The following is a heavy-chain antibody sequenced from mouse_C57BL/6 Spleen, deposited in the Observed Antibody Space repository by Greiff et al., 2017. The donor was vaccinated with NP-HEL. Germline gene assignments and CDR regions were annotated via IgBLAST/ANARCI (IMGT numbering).Heavy chain of an antibody. D-gene: IGHD2-2*01. Sequence: VQLQQSGAELVKPGASVKLSCKASGYTFTEYSIHWVKERSGQGLEWIGWFYPGSGSIKDNEKFKDKATLTADKSSSTVYMELSRLTSEDSAVYFCARDGYGYDRGAYWGQGTLVTVSA. CDR3: ARDGYGYDRGAY. J-gene: IGHJ3*01. CDR1: GYTFTEYS. V-gene: IGHV1-62-2*01. CDR2: FYPGSGSI.